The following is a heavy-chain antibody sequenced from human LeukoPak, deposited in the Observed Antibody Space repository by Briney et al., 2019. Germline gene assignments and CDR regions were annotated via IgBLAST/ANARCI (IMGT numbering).Heavy chain of an antibody. D-gene: IGHD6-19*01. CDR1: GGSSSGYY. J-gene: IGHJ3*02. CDR2: INHSGST. Sequence: KPSETLSLTCAVYGGSSSGYYWSWIRQPPRKGLEWIGEINHSGSTNYNPSLKSRVTISVDTSKNQFSLKLSSVTAADTAVYYCARGYSSGWPLGYAFDIWGQGTMVTVSS. CDR3: ARGYSSGWPLGYAFDI. V-gene: IGHV4-34*01.